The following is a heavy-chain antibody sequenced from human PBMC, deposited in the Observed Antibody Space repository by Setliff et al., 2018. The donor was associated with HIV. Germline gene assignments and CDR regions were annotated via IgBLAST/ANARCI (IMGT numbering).Heavy chain of an antibody. D-gene: IGHD4-17*01. CDR1: GGSISSYY. CDR2: IYTSGST. CDR3: ARGGNDYGDYNLLRYYYYYYMDV. V-gene: IGHV4-4*07. Sequence: SETLSLTCTVSGGSISSYYWSWIRQPAGKGLEWIGRIYTSGSTNYNPSLKSRVTMSVDTSKNQFSLKLSSVTAADTAVYYCARGGNDYGDYNLLRYYYYYYMDVWGKGTTVTVSS. J-gene: IGHJ6*03.